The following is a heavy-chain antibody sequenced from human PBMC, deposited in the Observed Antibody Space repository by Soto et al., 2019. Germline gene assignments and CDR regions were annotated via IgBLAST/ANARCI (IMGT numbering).Heavy chain of an antibody. CDR2: INAGNGNT. Sequence: QVQLVQSGAEEKKPGASVKVSCKASGYTFTSYAMHWVRQAPGQRLEWMGWINAGNGNTKYSQKFQGRVTITRDTSASTAYMELSSLRSEDTAVYYCGVGASVAEYFQHWGQGTLVTVSS. D-gene: IGHD1-26*01. CDR3: GVGASVAEYFQH. V-gene: IGHV1-3*05. CDR1: GYTFTSYA. J-gene: IGHJ1*01.